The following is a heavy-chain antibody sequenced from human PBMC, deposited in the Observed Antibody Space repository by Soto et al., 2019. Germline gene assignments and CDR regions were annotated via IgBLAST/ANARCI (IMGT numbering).Heavy chain of an antibody. D-gene: IGHD3-22*01. V-gene: IGHV1-24*01. Sequence: ASVKVSCKVSGYTLTELSMHWVRQAPGKGLEWMAGFDPEDGETIYAQKFQGRVTMTEDTSTDTAYMELSSLRSEDTAVYYCATCGYYYDSSGYSPTRLDAFDIWGQGTMVTVSS. J-gene: IGHJ3*02. CDR2: FDPEDGET. CDR3: ATCGYYYDSSGYSPTRLDAFDI. CDR1: GYTLTELS.